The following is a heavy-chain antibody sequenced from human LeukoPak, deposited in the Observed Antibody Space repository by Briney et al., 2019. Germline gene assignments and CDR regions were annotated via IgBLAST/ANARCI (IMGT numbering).Heavy chain of an antibody. D-gene: IGHD2-21*01. V-gene: IGHV4-59*11. Sequence: SETLSLTCTVSGGSISSHYWSWIRQPPGKGLEWIGYIYYSGSTNYNPSLKSRVTISVDTSKNQFSLKLSSATAADTAVYYCARDRVVGYYYYYMDVWGKGTTVTVSS. CDR3: ARDRVVGYYYYYMDV. CDR1: GGSISSHY. J-gene: IGHJ6*03. CDR2: IYYSGST.